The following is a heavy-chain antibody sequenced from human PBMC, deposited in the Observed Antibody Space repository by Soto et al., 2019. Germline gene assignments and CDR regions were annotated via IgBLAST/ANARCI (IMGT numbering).Heavy chain of an antibody. CDR3: ASAVLRYFDWFGDAFDI. V-gene: IGHV1-46*03. CDR2: INPSGGST. D-gene: IGHD3-9*01. CDR1: GYTFTSYY. J-gene: IGHJ3*02. Sequence: ASVKVSCKASGYTFTSYYMHWVRQAPGQGLEWMGIINPSGGSTSYAQKFQGRVTMTRDTSTSTVYMELSSLRSEDTAVYYCASAVLRYFDWFGDAFDIWGQGTMVTVSS.